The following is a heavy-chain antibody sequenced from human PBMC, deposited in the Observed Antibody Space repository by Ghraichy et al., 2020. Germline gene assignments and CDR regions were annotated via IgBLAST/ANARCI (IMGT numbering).Heavy chain of an antibody. J-gene: IGHJ4*02. D-gene: IGHD6-19*01. CDR1: GFTFSNAW. Sequence: GGSLRLSCAASGFTFSNAWMSWVRQAPGKGLEWVGRIKSKTDGGTTDYAAPVKGRFTISRDDSKNTLYLQMNSLKTEDTAVYYCTTEGGWDRGGFDYWGQGTLVTVSS. V-gene: IGHV3-15*01. CDR2: IKSKTDGGTT. CDR3: TTEGGWDRGGFDY.